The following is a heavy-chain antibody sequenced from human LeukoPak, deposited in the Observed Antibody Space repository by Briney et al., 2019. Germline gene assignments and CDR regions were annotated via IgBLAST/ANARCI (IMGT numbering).Heavy chain of an antibody. D-gene: IGHD6-19*01. CDR2: ISSSSSTI. CDR1: GFTFSSYS. CDR3: ARGWPPFDY. Sequence: GGSLRLSCAASGFTFSSYSMNWVRQAPGKGLEWVSYISSSSSTIYYADSVKGRFTISRDNAKNSLYLQMNSPRAEDTAVYYCARGWPPFDYWGQGTLVTVSS. V-gene: IGHV3-48*01. J-gene: IGHJ4*02.